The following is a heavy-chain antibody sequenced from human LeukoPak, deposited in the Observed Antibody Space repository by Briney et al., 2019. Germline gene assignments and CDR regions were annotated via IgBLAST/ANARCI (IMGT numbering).Heavy chain of an antibody. V-gene: IGHV3-23*01. CDR2: GST. D-gene: IGHD3-22*01. CDR3: AKDRGAYCYDSSGYIFDY. Sequence: GSTYYADSVKGRFTISRDNSKNTLYLQMYSLRAEDTAVYYCAKDRGAYCYDSSGYIFDYWGQGTLVTVSS. J-gene: IGHJ4*02.